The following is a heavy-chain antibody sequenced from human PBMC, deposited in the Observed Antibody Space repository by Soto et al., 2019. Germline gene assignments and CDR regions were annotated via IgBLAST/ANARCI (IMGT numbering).Heavy chain of an antibody. Sequence: EVQLVESGGGLVQPGRSLRLSCAASGFTFDDYAMHWVRQPPGKGLEWVSSISWNSGNLGYADSVKGRFTISRDNAKNSLYPQMNSLRGEDTALYYCAKGASTTVFAFNDYWGQGTLVTVSS. CDR1: GFTFDDYA. CDR3: AKGASTTVFAFNDY. J-gene: IGHJ4*02. CDR2: ISWNSGNL. D-gene: IGHD4-17*01. V-gene: IGHV3-9*01.